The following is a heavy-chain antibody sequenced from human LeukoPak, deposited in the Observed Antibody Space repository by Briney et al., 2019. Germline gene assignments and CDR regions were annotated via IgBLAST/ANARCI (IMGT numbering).Heavy chain of an antibody. V-gene: IGHV4-59*01. D-gene: IGHD6-6*01. J-gene: IGHJ4*02. CDR3: ARGVEYSSSSGLGY. Sequence: SETLSLTCTVSSGSISSYYWSWIRQPPGKGLEWIGYIYYSGSTNYNPSLKSRVTISVATSKNQFSLKLSSVTAADTAVYYCARGVEYSSSSGLGYWGQGTLVTVSS. CDR1: SGSISSYY. CDR2: IYYSGST.